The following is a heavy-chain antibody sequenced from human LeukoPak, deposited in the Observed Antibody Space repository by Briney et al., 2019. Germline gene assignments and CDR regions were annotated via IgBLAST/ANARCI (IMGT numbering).Heavy chain of an antibody. J-gene: IGHJ4*02. CDR1: GGSISSSSYY. CDR2: LFYSGST. D-gene: IGHD5-18*01. CDR3: ARHSRYGLYYFDY. Sequence: ASETLSLTCTVSGGSISSSSYYRGWIRQPPGKGLEWIVSLFYSGSTYYDPSLKSRVTISVDTSKNQFSLKVTSVTAADTAVYYCARHSRYGLYYFDYWGQGTLVTVSS. V-gene: IGHV4-39*01.